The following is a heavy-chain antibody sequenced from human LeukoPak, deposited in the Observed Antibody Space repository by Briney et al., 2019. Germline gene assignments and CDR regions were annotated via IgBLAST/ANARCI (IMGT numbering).Heavy chain of an antibody. Sequence: TGGSLRLSCAASGFTFSSYAMHWVRQAPGKGLEWVAVISYDGSNKYYADSVKGRFTISRDNSKNTLYLQMNSLRAEDTAVYYCAKDAIGREELLWFGELWIGNWFDPWGQGTLVTVSS. CDR2: ISYDGSNK. CDR1: GFTFSSYA. D-gene: IGHD3-10*01. J-gene: IGHJ5*02. V-gene: IGHV3-30*04. CDR3: AKDAIGREELLWFGELWIGNWFDP.